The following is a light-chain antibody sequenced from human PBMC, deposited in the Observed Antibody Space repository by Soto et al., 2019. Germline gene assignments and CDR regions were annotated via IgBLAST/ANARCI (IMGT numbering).Light chain of an antibody. CDR1: QTVTGTT. Sequence: EIVLTQSPGILSLSPGERATLSCRASQTVTGTTLVWFQQKPGQAPRLLFNGASTRATGIPARFTGSGSGTEFILTISSLQSEDFAVYYCQQYDIWPPTFGQGTKVDIK. CDR3: QQYDIWPPT. J-gene: IGKJ1*01. CDR2: GAS. V-gene: IGKV3-15*01.